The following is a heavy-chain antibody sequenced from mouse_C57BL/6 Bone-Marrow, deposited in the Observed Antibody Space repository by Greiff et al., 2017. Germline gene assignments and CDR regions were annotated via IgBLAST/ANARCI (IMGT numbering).Heavy chain of an antibody. CDR3: AVGGAWFAY. Sequence: EVQLQESGPGLAKPSQTLSLTCSVTGYSITSYYWNWIRKFPGNKLEYMGYISYSGSTYYNPSLKSRISITRDTSKNQYYLQLNSVTTEDTATYYCAVGGAWFAYWGQGTLVTVSA. D-gene: IGHD3-1*01. V-gene: IGHV3-8*01. CDR2: ISYSGST. J-gene: IGHJ3*01. CDR1: GYSITSYY.